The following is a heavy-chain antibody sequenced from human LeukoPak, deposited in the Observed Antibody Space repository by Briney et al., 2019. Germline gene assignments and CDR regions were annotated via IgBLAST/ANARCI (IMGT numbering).Heavy chain of an antibody. CDR3: ATDISWFDP. V-gene: IGHV4-34*01. CDR1: SGSFSGYY. CDR2: INHSGST. Sequence: SETLSLTCAVYSGSFSGYYWSWIRQPPGQGLEWIGEINHSGSTNYNPSLKSRVTISVDTSKTQFSLKLNSVTAADTAVYYCATDISWFDPWGRGTLVTVSS. J-gene: IGHJ5*02.